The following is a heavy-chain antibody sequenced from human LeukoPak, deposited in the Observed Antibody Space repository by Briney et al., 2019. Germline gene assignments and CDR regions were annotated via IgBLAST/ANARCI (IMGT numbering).Heavy chain of an antibody. Sequence: ASVKVSCKASGYTFTTYAMHWLRQAPGQTLEWLGWINPANGYTKYSQQIQGRVTITRDTSASTAYMELRSLNSDDTAVYYCARDLDPRITQAAPVEYWGQGTLVTVSS. V-gene: IGHV1-3*01. D-gene: IGHD3-10*01. J-gene: IGHJ4*02. CDR1: GYTFTTYA. CDR2: INPANGYT. CDR3: ARDLDPRITQAAPVEY.